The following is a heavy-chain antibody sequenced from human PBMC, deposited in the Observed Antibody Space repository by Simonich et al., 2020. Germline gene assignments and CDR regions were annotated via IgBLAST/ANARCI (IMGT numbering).Heavy chain of an antibody. CDR3: ARQLNDFDI. D-gene: IGHD1-1*01. V-gene: IGHV5-51*01. CDR1: GYSFTSYW. Sequence: EVQLVQSGAEVKKPGESLKISCKGSGYSFTSYWIGWVRQMTGKGLEWMWIIDPGDSETRYSPTVQGQVTITAEKSNSTAYLQGSSLKASDTAMYYCARQLNDFDIWGQGTMVTVSS. J-gene: IGHJ3*02. CDR2: IDPGDSET.